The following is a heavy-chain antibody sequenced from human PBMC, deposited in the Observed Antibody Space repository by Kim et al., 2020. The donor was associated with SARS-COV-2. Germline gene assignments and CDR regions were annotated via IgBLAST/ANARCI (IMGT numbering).Heavy chain of an antibody. J-gene: IGHJ4*01. CDR3: AKDPYDFWSGYYTVYY. CDR2: ISYDGSNK. Sequence: GGSLRLSCAASGFTFSSYGMHWVRQAPGKGLEWVAVISYDGSNKYYADSVKGRFTISRDNSKNTLYLQMNSLRAEDTAVYYCAKDPYDFWSGYYTVYYWG. CDR1: GFTFSSYG. V-gene: IGHV3-30*18. D-gene: IGHD3-3*01.